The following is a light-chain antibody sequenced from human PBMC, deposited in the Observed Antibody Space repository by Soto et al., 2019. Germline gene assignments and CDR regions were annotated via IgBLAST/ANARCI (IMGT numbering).Light chain of an antibody. Sequence: EIPMTQSPSTLSGSVGDRVTITCQASQTISSWLAWYQQKPGKAPKLMIYKASSLESGVPSRFSGSGSGTECTLTISSLQSEDVSTYYCQHYNSYSEAFVQGTKVDIK. CDR1: QTISSW. CDR3: QHYNSYSEA. CDR2: KAS. J-gene: IGKJ1*01. V-gene: IGKV1-5*03.